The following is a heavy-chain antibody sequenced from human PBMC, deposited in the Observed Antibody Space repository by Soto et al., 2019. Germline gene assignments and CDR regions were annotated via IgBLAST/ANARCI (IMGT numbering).Heavy chain of an antibody. D-gene: IGHD4-17*01. Sequence: GASVKVSCKASGYTFISYHMHWVRQAPGQGLEWMGIINPGGSTIYAQKFQGRVIMTRDTSTSTVYMELSSLRSEDTAVYYCAREPQVLTTIGASYGMDVWGQGPTVTVAS. V-gene: IGHV1-46*01. CDR2: INPGGST. CDR1: GYTFISYH. J-gene: IGHJ6*02. CDR3: AREPQVLTTIGASYGMDV.